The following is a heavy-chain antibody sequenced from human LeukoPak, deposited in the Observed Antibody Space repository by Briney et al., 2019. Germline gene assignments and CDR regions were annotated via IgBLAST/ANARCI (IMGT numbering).Heavy chain of an antibody. D-gene: IGHD3-10*01. CDR2: INHCGST. Sequence: SETLSLTCTVSGGSISSSSYYWGWIRQPPGKGLEWIGEINHCGSTNYNPSLKSRVTISVDTSKNQFSLKLSSVTAADTAVYYCARGRIYYGSGSKYYYYYYGMDVWGQGTTVTVSS. CDR3: ARGRIYYGSGSKYYYYYYGMDV. V-gene: IGHV4-39*07. J-gene: IGHJ6*02. CDR1: GGSISSSSYY.